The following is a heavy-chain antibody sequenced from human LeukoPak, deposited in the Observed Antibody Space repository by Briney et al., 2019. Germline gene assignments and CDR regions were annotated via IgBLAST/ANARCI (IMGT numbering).Heavy chain of an antibody. J-gene: IGHJ5*02. V-gene: IGHV4-34*01. Sequence: SETLSLTCAVYGGSFSGYYWSWIRQPPGKGLEWIGEINHSGSTNYNPSLKRRVTISVDTSKNQFSLKLRSVTAADTAVYYCARVQSRLSWFDPWGQGTLVTVSS. CDR1: GGSFSGYY. CDR3: ARVQSRLSWFDP. CDR2: INHSGST.